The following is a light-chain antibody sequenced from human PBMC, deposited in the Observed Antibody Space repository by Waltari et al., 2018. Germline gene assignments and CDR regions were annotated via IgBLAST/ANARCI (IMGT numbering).Light chain of an antibody. CDR3: HVWHPHVDPGV. J-gene: IGLJ1*01. CDR2: YDR. V-gene: IGLV3-21*04. Sequence: SYVVTHPPSVSVAPGETATITCGGDNIGTYRVHWYQQKAGQAPVLVIFYDRDRPSGIPDRFSGSNSGNTATLTISRVEAGDEARYYCHVWHPHVDPGVFGTGTEVTVL. CDR1: NIGTYR.